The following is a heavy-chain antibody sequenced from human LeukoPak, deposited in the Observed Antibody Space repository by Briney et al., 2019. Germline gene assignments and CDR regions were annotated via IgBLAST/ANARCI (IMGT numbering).Heavy chain of an antibody. D-gene: IGHD2-2*01. Sequence: GGSLRLSCAASGFTFSSYGMHWDRQAPGKGLEWVAVIWYDGSNKYYADSVKGRFTISRDNSKHTLYLQMNSLRAEDTAVYYCARVLSQYYYYYGMDVWGQGTTVTVSS. CDR1: GFTFSSYG. J-gene: IGHJ6*02. CDR3: ARVLSQYYYYYGMDV. V-gene: IGHV3-33*08. CDR2: IWYDGSNK.